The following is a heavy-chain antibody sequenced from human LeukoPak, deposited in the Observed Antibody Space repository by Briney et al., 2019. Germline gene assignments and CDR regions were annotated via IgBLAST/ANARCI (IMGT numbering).Heavy chain of an antibody. Sequence: GGSLRLSCAASGFTFDDYAMHWVRQAPGKGLEWVSLISGDGGSTYYADSAKGRFTISRDNSKNSLYLQMNSLRTEDTALYYCAMIDIVVVVAGRYFDYWGQGTLVTVSS. CDR3: AMIDIVVVVAGRYFDY. CDR2: ISGDGGST. CDR1: GFTFDDYA. J-gene: IGHJ4*02. V-gene: IGHV3-43*02. D-gene: IGHD2-15*01.